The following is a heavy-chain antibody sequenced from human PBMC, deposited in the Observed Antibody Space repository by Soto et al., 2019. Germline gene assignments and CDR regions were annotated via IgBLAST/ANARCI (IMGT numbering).Heavy chain of an antibody. D-gene: IGHD2-8*02. J-gene: IGHJ6*02. V-gene: IGHV3-48*01. CDR3: AKSTGGTANGMGV. CDR1: GFTFSSYS. CDR2: ISSSSSTI. Sequence: PGGSLRLSCAASGFTFSSYSMNWVRQAPGKGLEWVSYISSSSSTIYYADSVKGRFTISRDNARNSLYLQMNSLRAEDTALYYCAKSTGGTANGMGVWGQGTTVTVSS.